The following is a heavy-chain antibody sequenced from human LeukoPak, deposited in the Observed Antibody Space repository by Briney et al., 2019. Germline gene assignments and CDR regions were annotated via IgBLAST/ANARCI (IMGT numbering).Heavy chain of an antibody. D-gene: IGHD3-9*01. J-gene: IGHJ5*02. V-gene: IGHV4-4*09. CDR1: GVSMNNNY. Sequence: PSETLSLTCAVSGVSMNNNYWAWIRQSPGGKLEWIGYMSFSGSATYNPSLNSRVYISVDSSKNQFSLDLTSLTAADTAVYYCARGDDLLTGSYDWFNPWGQGTLVIVSS. CDR2: MSFSGSA. CDR3: ARGDDLLTGSYDWFNP.